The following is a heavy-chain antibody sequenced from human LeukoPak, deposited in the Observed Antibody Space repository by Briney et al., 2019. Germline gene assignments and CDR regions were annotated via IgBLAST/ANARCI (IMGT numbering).Heavy chain of an antibody. Sequence: GASVKVSCKASGYTFTGHLLHWLRQAPGQRLEWMGWINPNSGGTTYAPKFRGRVTMTRDTSISTVYMELTNLRSDDTAVYHCAREREGLYDILTGYFGYWGQGTLVTVSS. CDR3: AREREGLYDILTGYFGY. D-gene: IGHD3-9*01. CDR2: INPNSGGT. J-gene: IGHJ4*02. CDR1: GYTFTGHL. V-gene: IGHV1-2*02.